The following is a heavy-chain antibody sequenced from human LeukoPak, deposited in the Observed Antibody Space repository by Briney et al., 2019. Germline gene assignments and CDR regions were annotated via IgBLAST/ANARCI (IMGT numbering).Heavy chain of an antibody. D-gene: IGHD2-15*01. J-gene: IGHJ4*02. CDR1: GFTFTSFG. V-gene: IGHV1-18*04. CDR3: ATYGLGYCSGGSGYSPLELDY. Sequence: APVKGSCKASGFTFTSFGFSWVGPAPGQGLEWVGWIRTYNSKANYENKLQGRVTVTTDTSTSTAYTEMRSLRADDAAVYYCATYGLGYCSGGSGYSPLELDYWGQGTLVTVSS. CDR2: IRTYNSKA.